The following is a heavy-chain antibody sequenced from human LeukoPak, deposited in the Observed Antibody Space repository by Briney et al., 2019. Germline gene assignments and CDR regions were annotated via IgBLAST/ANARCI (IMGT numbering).Heavy chain of an antibody. Sequence: GGSLRLSCAASGFTVSSNYMSWVRQAPGKGLEWVSVIYSGGSTYYADSVKGRFTISRDNSKNTLYLQMNSLRAEDTAVYYCARAVVRSSGMFDPWGQGTLVTVSS. CDR2: IYSGGST. D-gene: IGHD6-19*01. V-gene: IGHV3-66*01. J-gene: IGHJ5*02. CDR3: ARAVVRSSGMFDP. CDR1: GFTVSSNY.